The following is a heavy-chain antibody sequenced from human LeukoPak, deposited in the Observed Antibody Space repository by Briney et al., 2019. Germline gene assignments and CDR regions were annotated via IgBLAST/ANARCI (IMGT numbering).Heavy chain of an antibody. V-gene: IGHV4-59*01. CDR2: IYYSGST. CDR3: ASPAAGTAHTGFDY. D-gene: IGHD6-19*01. J-gene: IGHJ4*02. CDR1: GGSISSYY. Sequence: SETLSLTCTVSGGSISSYYWSWIRQPPGKGLEWIGYIYYSGSTNYNPSLKSRVTISVDTSKNQFSLKLSSVTAEDTAVYYCASPAAGTAHTGFDYWGQGTLVTVSS.